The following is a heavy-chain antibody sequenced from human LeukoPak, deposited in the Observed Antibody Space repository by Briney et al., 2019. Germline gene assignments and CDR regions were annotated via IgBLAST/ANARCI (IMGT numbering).Heavy chain of an antibody. CDR1: GFTFSSYA. CDR2: ITGSGGST. Sequence: PGGSLRLSCAASGFTFSSYAMSWVRQAPGKGLEWVSVITGSGGSTYYADSVKGRFTISRDNSKNTLYLQMNSLRAEDTAVYYCARLFVVADSYFDNWGLGTLVTVSS. CDR3: ARLFVVADSYFDN. D-gene: IGHD2-21*01. J-gene: IGHJ4*02. V-gene: IGHV3-23*01.